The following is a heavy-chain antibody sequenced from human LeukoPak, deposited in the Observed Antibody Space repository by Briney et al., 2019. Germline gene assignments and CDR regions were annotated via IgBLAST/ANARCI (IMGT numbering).Heavy chain of an antibody. CDR2: IKSKTDCGTT. Sequence: PGGSMRLSCAASGFTFSNASMSWDRHAPGKWLEWVGRIKSKTDCGTTDYAAPVKGRFTISSDDSKNTLYLQMNRLKTEDTAVYYCTTDLSYYDFWSGTPFDAFDIWGQGKMVTVSS. CDR1: GFTFSNAS. J-gene: IGHJ3*02. D-gene: IGHD3-3*01. CDR3: TTDLSYYDFWSGTPFDAFDI. V-gene: IGHV3-15*01.